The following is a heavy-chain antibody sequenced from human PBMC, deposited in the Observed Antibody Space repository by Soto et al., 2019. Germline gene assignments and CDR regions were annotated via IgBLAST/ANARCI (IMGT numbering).Heavy chain of an antibody. V-gene: IGHV3-23*01. Sequence: GGSLRLSCAASGFTFSSYAMSWVRQAPGKGLEWVSAISGSGGSTYYADSVKGRFTISRDNSKNTLYLQMNSLRAEDTAVYYCAKCDYYDCSGYQHWPFDYWGQGTLVTVSS. D-gene: IGHD3-22*01. CDR2: ISGSGGST. J-gene: IGHJ4*02. CDR1: GFTFSSYA. CDR3: AKCDYYDCSGYQHWPFDY.